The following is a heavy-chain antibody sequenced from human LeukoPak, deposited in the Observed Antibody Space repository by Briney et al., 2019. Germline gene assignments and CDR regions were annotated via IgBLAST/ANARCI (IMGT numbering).Heavy chain of an antibody. CDR1: GFTFSSYG. CDR3: AKEGVGYCSGGSCYYFDY. D-gene: IGHD2-15*01. Sequence: GGSLRLSCAASGFTFSSYGMHWVRQAPGKGLEWVAFIRYDGSNKCYADSVKGRFTISRDNSKNTLYLQMNSLRAEDTAVYYCAKEGVGYCSGGSCYYFDYWGQEPWSPSPQ. CDR2: IRYDGSNK. J-gene: IGHJ4*01. V-gene: IGHV3-30*02.